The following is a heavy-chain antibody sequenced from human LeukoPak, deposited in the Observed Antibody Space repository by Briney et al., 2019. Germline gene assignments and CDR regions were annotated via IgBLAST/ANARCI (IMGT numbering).Heavy chain of an antibody. CDR1: GFTFSDYY. J-gene: IGHJ4*02. Sequence: GGSLRLSCAASGFTFSDYYMSWIRQAPGKGLEWVSYISSSGSTIYYADSVKGRYTISRDNAKNSLYLQMNSLRAEDTAVYYCARDHGYSYGSPHFDYWGQGTLVTVSS. D-gene: IGHD5-18*01. CDR3: ARDHGYSYGSPHFDY. CDR2: ISSSGSTI. V-gene: IGHV3-11*01.